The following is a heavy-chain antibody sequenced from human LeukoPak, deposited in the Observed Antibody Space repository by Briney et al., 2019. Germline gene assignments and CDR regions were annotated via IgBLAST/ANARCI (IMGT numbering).Heavy chain of an antibody. J-gene: IGHJ4*02. V-gene: IGHV1-2*06. Sequence: ASVKVSFKASVSAVTDYYLHWVRQAPGQGLEWMGRIILNNGATNYAQKFQGRVTLTRDTSISTAYMELSRQTSDDTAVYYCATDGGNHNFDYWGQGTLVTVSS. CDR1: VSAVTDYY. CDR3: ATDGGNHNFDY. CDR2: IILNNGAT. D-gene: IGHD1-14*01.